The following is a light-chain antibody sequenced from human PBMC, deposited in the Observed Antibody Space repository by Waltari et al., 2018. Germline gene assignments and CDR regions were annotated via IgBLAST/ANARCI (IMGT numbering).Light chain of an antibody. CDR3: QQFNDWPRT. CDR2: EAS. Sequence: VMTQSPATLSVSQRERATLSCRASQSISINMVWYQQRPGQAPRLLIYEASMRATDIPARFSGSGSGTEFTLTISSVQSEDAAVYYCQQFNDWPRTFGQGTKVEIK. J-gene: IGKJ1*01. V-gene: IGKV3-15*01. CDR1: QSISIN.